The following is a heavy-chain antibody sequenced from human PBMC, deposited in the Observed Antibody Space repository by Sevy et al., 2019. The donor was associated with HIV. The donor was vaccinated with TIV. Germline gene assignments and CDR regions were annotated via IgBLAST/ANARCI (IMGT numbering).Heavy chain of an antibody. V-gene: IGHV3-74*01. CDR3: ARDRSGSYHVSDNWFDP. CDR2: ITSDGSST. Sequence: GGSLRLSCAASRFTFSSYWMHWVRQVPGKGLVWVSRITSDGSSTSYADSVKGRFTISRDNAKNTLYLQMNSLRAEDTAVYYCARDRSGSYHVSDNWFDPWGQGTLVTVSS. D-gene: IGHD1-26*01. J-gene: IGHJ5*02. CDR1: RFTFSSYW.